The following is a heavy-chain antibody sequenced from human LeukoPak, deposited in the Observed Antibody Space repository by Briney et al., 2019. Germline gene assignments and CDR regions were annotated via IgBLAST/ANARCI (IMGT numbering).Heavy chain of an antibody. CDR2: ISHDGRDT. D-gene: IGHD4-11*01. Sequence: GRALRLSCVASGFIFSTFGMHWVRQAPGKGLEGVASISHDGRDTYYADSVKGRFAISRDKSHNTLHLQIHSLRPEDTAVYYCVKGHLIYRLLDYWGQGTLVTVSS. CDR3: VKGHLIYRLLDY. CDR1: GFIFSTFG. V-gene: IGHV3-30*18. J-gene: IGHJ4*02.